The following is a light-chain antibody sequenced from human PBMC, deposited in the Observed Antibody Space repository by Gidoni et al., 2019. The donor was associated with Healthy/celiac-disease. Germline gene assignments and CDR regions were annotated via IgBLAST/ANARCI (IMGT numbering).Light chain of an antibody. CDR1: QRVSSY. CDR2: DAS. CDR3: QQRSNWPPST. V-gene: IGKV3-11*01. Sequence: IVLTQSPATLSLSPGERATLSCRASQRVSSYLAWYQQKPGQAPRLLIYDASHRATGIPARCSGSGSGTDFTLTISSLEPEDFAVYYCQQRSNWPPSTFXGXTKVEIK. J-gene: IGKJ4*01.